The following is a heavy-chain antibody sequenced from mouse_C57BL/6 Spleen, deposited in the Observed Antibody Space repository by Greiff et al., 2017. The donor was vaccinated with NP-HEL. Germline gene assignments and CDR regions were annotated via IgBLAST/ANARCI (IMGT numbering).Heavy chain of an antibody. CDR2: ISSGGSYT. Sequence: EVHLVESGGDLVKPGGSLKLSCAASGFTFSSYGMSWVRQTPDKRLEWVATISSGGSYTYYPDSVKGRFTISRDNAKNTLYLQRSSLKSEGTAMYYCAKCDGYLHLDYWGQGTTLTVSS. J-gene: IGHJ2*01. V-gene: IGHV5-6*01. CDR3: AKCDGYLHLDY. CDR1: GFTFSSYG. D-gene: IGHD2-3*01.